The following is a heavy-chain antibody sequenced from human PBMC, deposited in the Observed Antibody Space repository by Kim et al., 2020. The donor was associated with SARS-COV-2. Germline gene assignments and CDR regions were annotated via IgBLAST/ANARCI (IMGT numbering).Heavy chain of an antibody. V-gene: IGHV3-7*01. CDR3: ARIDYYDSTQVDY. J-gene: IGHJ4*02. CDR1: GFTFNLYW. CDR2: IKQDGSST. Sequence: GGSLRLSCAASGFTFNLYWMSWVRQAPGKGLKWVAHIKQDGSSTYYVDSVKGRFTISRDNAKNSLYLQMNSLRAEDTAFYYCARIDYYDSTQVDYWGQGT. D-gene: IGHD3-22*01.